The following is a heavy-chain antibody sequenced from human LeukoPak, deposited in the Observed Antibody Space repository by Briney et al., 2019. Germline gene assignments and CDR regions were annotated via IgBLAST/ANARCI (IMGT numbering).Heavy chain of an antibody. D-gene: IGHD3-10*01. CDR3: ARGQLLWFGELLSIDY. CDR2: ISSSGSTI. Sequence: GGSLRLSCAASGFTFSSYEMNWVRQAPGKGLEWVSYISSSGSTIYYADSVKGRFTISRDNAKNSLYLQMNSLRAEDTAVYYCARGQLLWFGELLSIDYWGQGTLVTVSS. V-gene: IGHV3-48*03. CDR1: GFTFSSYE. J-gene: IGHJ4*02.